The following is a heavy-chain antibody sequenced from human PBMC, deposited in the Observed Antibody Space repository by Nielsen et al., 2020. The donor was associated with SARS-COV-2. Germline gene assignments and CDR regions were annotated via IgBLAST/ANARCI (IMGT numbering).Heavy chain of an antibody. CDR1: GGTFSSYA. V-gene: IGHV1-69*05. CDR2: IIPIFGTA. J-gene: IGHJ3*02. Sequence: SVKVSCKASGGTFSSYAISWVRQAPGQGLEWMGGIIPIFGTANYAQKFQGRVTMTRNTSISTAYMELSSLRSEDTAVYYCARVSLRGAFDIWGQGTMVTVSS. CDR3: ARVSLRGAFDI.